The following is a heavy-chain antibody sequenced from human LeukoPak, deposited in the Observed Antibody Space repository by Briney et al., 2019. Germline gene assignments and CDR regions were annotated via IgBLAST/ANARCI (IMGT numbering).Heavy chain of an antibody. CDR1: GFIFNSYW. V-gene: IGHV3-74*01. CDR3: ARAQAVAGTGGFDP. CDR2: ISSDGSTT. D-gene: IGHD6-19*01. J-gene: IGHJ5*02. Sequence: VGSLRLSCAASGFIFNSYWMHWVRQVPGKGLVWVSRISSDGSTTSYADSVKGRFTISRDNAKNTLYLQMNSLRDEDTAIYYCARAQAVAGTGGFDPWGQGALVTVSS.